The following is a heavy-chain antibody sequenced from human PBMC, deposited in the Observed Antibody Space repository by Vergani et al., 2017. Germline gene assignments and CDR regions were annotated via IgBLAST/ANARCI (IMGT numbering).Heavy chain of an antibody. V-gene: IGHV3-33*01. CDR2: TWYDGNNK. D-gene: IGHD5-12*01. J-gene: IGHJ5*02. CDR1: GFTFNQYG. CDR3: ARDLRLLYSRFDP. Sequence: QVQLVESGGGVVQPGRSLRLSCAASGFTFNQYGMHWVRPAPGKGLEWVAVTWYDGNNKQYADSVKGRFTISRDNAKSTMYLQMNSLRDEDTGVYYCARDLRLLYSRFDPWGQGTLVTVSS.